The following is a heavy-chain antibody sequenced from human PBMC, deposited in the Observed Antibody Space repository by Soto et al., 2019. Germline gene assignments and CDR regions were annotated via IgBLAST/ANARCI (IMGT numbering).Heavy chain of an antibody. CDR3: ARVPDY. V-gene: IGHV4-30-2*01. J-gene: IGHJ4*02. CDR1: GGSISSGGYS. CDR2: ISHIGST. Sequence: QLQLQESGSGLVKPSQTLSLTCAVSGGSISSGGYSWSWIRQPPGKGLEWIGYISHIGSTYYNPSLEWRVTISVDRFKNQFSLKLSSVTAADMVVYYCARVPDYWGQGTLVTVSS.